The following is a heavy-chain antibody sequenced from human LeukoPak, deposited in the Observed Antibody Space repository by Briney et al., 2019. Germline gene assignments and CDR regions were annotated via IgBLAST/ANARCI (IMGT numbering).Heavy chain of an antibody. D-gene: IGHD4-17*01. CDR2: IDPSDSYT. V-gene: IGHV5-10-1*01. Sequence: GESLKISCKGSGYIFTSYWISWLRQLPGKGREWMGRIDPSDSYTNYSPSFQGHVTLSADKSISTAYLQWSSLKASDTAMYYCARRRATVTTDAFDIWGQGTMVTVSS. CDR3: ARRRATVTTDAFDI. J-gene: IGHJ3*02. CDR1: GYIFTSYW.